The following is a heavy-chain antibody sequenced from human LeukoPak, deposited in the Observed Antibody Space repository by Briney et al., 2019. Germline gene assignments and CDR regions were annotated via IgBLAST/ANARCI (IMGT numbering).Heavy chain of an antibody. J-gene: IGHJ5*02. CDR2: IKQDGSEK. V-gene: IGHV3-7*01. D-gene: IGHD6-13*01. CDR1: GFTFSSYW. Sequence: GGSLRLSCAASGFTFSSYWMSWVRQAPGKGLEWVANIKQDGSEKYYVDSVKGRFTISRDNAKNSLYLQMNSLRAEDTAVYYCAREGEYSSSYNWFNPWGQGTLVTVSS. CDR3: AREGEYSSSYNWFNP.